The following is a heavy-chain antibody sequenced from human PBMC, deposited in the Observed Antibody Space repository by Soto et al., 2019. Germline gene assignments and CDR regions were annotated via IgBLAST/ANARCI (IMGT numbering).Heavy chain of an antibody. CDR1: GGSFSGYH. V-gene: IGHV4-34*01. CDR2: INHSGST. J-gene: IGHJ6*02. D-gene: IGHD3-16*01. CDR3: ERGSGRSHGWGKYYYYGRDV. Sequence: SETLSLTCAVYGGSFSGYHWSWIRQPPGKGLEWIGEINHSGSTSYNPSLKSRVTISVDTSKNQFSLKVTSVTAADTAVYYCERGSGRSHGWGKYYYYGRDVWGQGTPVTVSS.